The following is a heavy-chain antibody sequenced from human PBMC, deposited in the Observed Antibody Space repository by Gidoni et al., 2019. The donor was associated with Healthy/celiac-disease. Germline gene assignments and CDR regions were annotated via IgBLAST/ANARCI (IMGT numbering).Heavy chain of an antibody. CDR2: ISWNSGSI. CDR3: AKDIGYSSSHCFDY. CDR1: GFTFDDYA. V-gene: IGHV3-9*01. D-gene: IGHD6-13*01. Sequence: EVQLVESGGGLVQPGRSLRLSCAASGFTFDDYAMHWVRQAPGKGLEWVSGISWNSGSIGYADSVKGRFTISRDNAKNSLYLQMNSLRAEDTALYYCAKDIGYSSSHCFDYWGQGTLVTVSS. J-gene: IGHJ4*02.